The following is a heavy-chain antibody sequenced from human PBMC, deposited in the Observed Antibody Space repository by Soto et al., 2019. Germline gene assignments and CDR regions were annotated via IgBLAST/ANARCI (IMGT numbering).Heavy chain of an antibody. CDR3: ANISQLLAPTDGNSASFYAMDV. CDR1: GDSVSSSDFY. D-gene: IGHD3-22*01. V-gene: IGHV4-61*03. CDR2: VYSTMTT. J-gene: IGHJ6*02. Sequence: SETLWLTCAVSGDSVSSSDFYWTWIGQGPGKQLEWSGHVYSTMTTNYTPSLKSPVDLSVDTSENHFSLKVRSVTAAYAPVYFSANISQLLAPTDGNSASFYAMDVWGHGTTVTVSS.